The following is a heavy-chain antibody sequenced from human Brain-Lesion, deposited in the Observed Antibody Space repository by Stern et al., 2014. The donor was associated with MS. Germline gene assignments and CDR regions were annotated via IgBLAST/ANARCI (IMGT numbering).Heavy chain of an antibody. D-gene: IGHD1-26*01. CDR3: ATLSPGAGGNYYRHFDY. V-gene: IGHV1-24*01. J-gene: IGHJ4*02. CDR1: GYTLTELS. Sequence: MQLVESGAEVKKPGASVKVSCKVSGYTLTELSMHWVRQAPRKGLEWMGGFDPEDGETIYAQKFQGRVTMTEDTSTDTAYMELSSLRSEDTAVYCCATLSPGAGGNYYRHFDYWGQGTLVTVSS. CDR2: FDPEDGET.